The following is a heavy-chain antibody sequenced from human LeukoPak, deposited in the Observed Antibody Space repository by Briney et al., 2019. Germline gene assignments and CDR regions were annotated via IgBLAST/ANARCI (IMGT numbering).Heavy chain of an antibody. Sequence: GGSLRLSCAASGFTFSSYGMHWVRQAPGKGLEWVSAISGIGGGSTYYADSVKGRFIISRDNSKNTLYVQMNSLRAKDTAVYYCAKLVGASNFDYWGQGTLVTVSS. CDR3: AKLVGASNFDY. CDR2: ISGIGGGST. CDR1: GFTFSSYG. V-gene: IGHV3-23*01. J-gene: IGHJ4*02. D-gene: IGHD1-26*01.